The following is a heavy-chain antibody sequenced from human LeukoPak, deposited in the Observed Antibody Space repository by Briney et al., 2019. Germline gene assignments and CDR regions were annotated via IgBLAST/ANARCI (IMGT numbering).Heavy chain of an antibody. CDR1: GFTFSSYA. V-gene: IGHV3-30*04. Sequence: GGSLRLSCAASGFTFSSYAMHWVRQAPGKGLEWVAVISYDGSNKYYADSVKGRFTISRDNSKNTLYLQMNSLRAEDTAVYYCAREVPYYYDSSGYYYEYFDYWGQGTLVTVSS. J-gene: IGHJ4*02. CDR3: AREVPYYYDSSGYYYEYFDY. D-gene: IGHD3-22*01. CDR2: ISYDGSNK.